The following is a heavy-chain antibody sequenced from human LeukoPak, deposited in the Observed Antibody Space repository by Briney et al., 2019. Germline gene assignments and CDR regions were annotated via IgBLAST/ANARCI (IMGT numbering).Heavy chain of an antibody. J-gene: IGHJ4*02. Sequence: PGGSLRLSCAASGFTLSTSMNWVRQAPGKGLEWVSSISSTSSYIYYADSVKGRFTISRDNAKNSLYLQMNSLRADDTAVYYCARGQSRYFDGYIGSFHLWGEGPLVPVSS. CDR2: ISSTSSYI. CDR1: GFTLSTS. V-gene: IGHV3-21*01. CDR3: ARGQSRYFDGYIGSFHL. D-gene: IGHD3-9*01.